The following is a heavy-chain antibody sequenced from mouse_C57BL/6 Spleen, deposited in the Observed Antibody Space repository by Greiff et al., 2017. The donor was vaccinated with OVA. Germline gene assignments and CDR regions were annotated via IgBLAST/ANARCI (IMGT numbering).Heavy chain of an antibody. V-gene: IGHV7-3*01. J-gene: IGHJ3*01. Sequence: EVQLVESGGGLVQPGGSLSLSCAASGFTFTDYYMSWVRQPPGKALEWLGFIRNKANGYTTEYSASVKGRFTISRDNSQSILYLQMNALRAEDSATYYCARITGSSWFAYWGQGTLVTVSA. CDR3: ARITGSSWFAY. D-gene: IGHD4-1*01. CDR2: IRNKANGYTT. CDR1: GFTFTDYY.